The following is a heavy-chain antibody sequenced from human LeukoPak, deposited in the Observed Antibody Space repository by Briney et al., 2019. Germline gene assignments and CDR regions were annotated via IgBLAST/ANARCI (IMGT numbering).Heavy chain of an antibody. J-gene: IGHJ4*02. CDR1: GYTFTSYG. CDR3: ARDLRGIDTFDY. Sequence: SVKVSCKASGYTFTSYGISWVRQAPGQGLEWMGGIIPIFGTANYAQKFQGRVTITADESTSTAYMELSSLRSEDTAVYYCARDLRGIDTFDYWGQGTLVTVSS. D-gene: IGHD5-12*01. CDR2: IIPIFGTA. V-gene: IGHV1-69*13.